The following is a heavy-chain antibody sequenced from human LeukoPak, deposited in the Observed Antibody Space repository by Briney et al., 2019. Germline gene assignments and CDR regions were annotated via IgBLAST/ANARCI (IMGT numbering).Heavy chain of an antibody. V-gene: IGHV4-31*03. D-gene: IGHD2-15*01. CDR2: IYYSGST. CDR1: GGSISSGGYY. J-gene: IGHJ5*02. Sequence: SETLSLTCTVSGGSISSGGYYWSWIRQHPGKGLEWIGYIYYSGSTYYNPSLKSRVTISVDTSKNQFSLKLSSVTAADTAVDYCARGVRRGGRGFDPWGQGPLVTVSS. CDR3: ARGVRRGGRGFDP.